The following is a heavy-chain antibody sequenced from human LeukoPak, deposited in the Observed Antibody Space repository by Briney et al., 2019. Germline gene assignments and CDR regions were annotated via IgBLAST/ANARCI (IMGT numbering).Heavy chain of an antibody. D-gene: IGHD3-10*01. CDR3: ARGLGSGSRYPFDY. J-gene: IGHJ4*02. CDR2: INPNNGGT. Sequence: ASVKVSCKTSGYAFTDYYIQWMRQAPGQGLEWMGWINPNNGGTNFAQKFQGRVTMTRDTSISTAYMDLSGLIFDDTAVYYCARGLGSGSRYPFDYRGQGTLVTVSS. V-gene: IGHV1-2*02. CDR1: GYAFTDYY.